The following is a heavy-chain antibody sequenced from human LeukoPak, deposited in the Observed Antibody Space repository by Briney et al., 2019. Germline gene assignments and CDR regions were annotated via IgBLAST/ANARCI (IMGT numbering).Heavy chain of an antibody. J-gene: IGHJ5*02. Sequence: SETLSLTCTVSGGSISSGDYYWSWIRQPPGKGLEWIGYIYYSGSTYYNPSLKSRVTISVDTSKNQFSLKLSSVTAADTAVYYCASHGSVTTGSWFDPWGQGTLVTVSS. CDR3: ASHGSVTTGSWFDP. D-gene: IGHD4-11*01. CDR1: GGSISSGDYY. V-gene: IGHV4-30-4*08. CDR2: IYYSGST.